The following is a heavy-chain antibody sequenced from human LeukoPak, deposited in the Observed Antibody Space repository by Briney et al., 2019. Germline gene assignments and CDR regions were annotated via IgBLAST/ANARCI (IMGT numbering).Heavy chain of an antibody. J-gene: IGHJ4*02. Sequence: SETLSLTCTVSGYSISSGYYWGWIRQPPGKGLEWIGSIHYSGSTYYNPSLQSRVTISIDTSKNQFSLKLSSVTAADTAVYYCARDGGSLVDYWGQGTLVTVSS. D-gene: IGHD3-16*01. V-gene: IGHV4-38-2*02. CDR1: GYSISSGYY. CDR3: ARDGGSLVDY. CDR2: IHYSGST.